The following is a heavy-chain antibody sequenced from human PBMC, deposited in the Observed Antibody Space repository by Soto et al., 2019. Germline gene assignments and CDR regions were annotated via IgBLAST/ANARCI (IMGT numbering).Heavy chain of an antibody. CDR3: ARGLAYYYDY. V-gene: IGHV4-30-2*01. Sequence: LSLTCAVSGYSISSGCYSWSWIRQPPGKGLEWIGYIYHSGSTYYNPSLKSRVTISVDRSKNQFSLKLSSVTAADTAVYYCARGLAYYYDYWGQGTLVTVSS. J-gene: IGHJ4*02. D-gene: IGHD3-22*01. CDR1: GYSISSGCYS. CDR2: IYHSGST.